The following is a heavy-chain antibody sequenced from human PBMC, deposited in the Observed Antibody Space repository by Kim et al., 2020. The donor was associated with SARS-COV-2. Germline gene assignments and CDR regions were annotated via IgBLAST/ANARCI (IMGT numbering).Heavy chain of an antibody. J-gene: IGHJ4*02. V-gene: IGHV3-13*01. Sequence: GSVKGRFTISRENAKNSLYLQMNSLRAGDTAVYYCARGGTGDYGGNGFDYWGQGTLVTVSS. CDR3: ARGGTGDYGGNGFDY. D-gene: IGHD4-17*01.